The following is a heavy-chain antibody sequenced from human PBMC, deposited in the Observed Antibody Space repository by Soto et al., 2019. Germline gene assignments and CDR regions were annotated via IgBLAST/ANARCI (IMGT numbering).Heavy chain of an antibody. Sequence: QLQMVQSGAEVKKPGASVKVSCKTSGYTFTNYGISWVRQAPGQGLEWMGWISGYNGDTYYAQKFQDRLTMTTDTSTRTVYMELRSLRSDDTAVYYCARDSGRLTTGKYYAMDGWGQGTTVTVSS. D-gene: IGHD5-12*01. CDR1: GYTFTNYG. CDR2: ISGYNGDT. J-gene: IGHJ6*02. V-gene: IGHV1-18*01. CDR3: ARDSGRLTTGKYYAMDG.